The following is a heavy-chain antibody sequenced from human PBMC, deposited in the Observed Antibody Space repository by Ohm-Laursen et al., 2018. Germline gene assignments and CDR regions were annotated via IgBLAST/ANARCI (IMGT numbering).Heavy chain of an antibody. CDR2: MNPNSGNT. V-gene: IGHV1-8*01. CDR3: ARGPQLRFLEWLPTLGRSYYYYYGMDV. Sequence: ASVKVSCKASGYTFTSYDINWVRQATGQGLEWMGWMNPNSGNTGYAQKFQGRVTMTRNTSISTAYMELSSLRSEDTAVYYCARGPQLRFLEWLPTLGRSYYYYYGMDVWGQGTTVTVSS. CDR1: GYTFTSYD. J-gene: IGHJ6*02. D-gene: IGHD3-3*01.